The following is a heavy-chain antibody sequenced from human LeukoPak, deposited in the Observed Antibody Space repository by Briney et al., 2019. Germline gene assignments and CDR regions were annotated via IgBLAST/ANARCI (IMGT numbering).Heavy chain of an antibody. J-gene: IGHJ4*02. CDR3: ARDTIYGDYLWGGFDY. CDR2: IYYSGST. CDR1: GGSISSYY. D-gene: IGHD4-17*01. V-gene: IGHV4-59*01. Sequence: PSETLSLTCTVSGGSISSYYWSWIRQPPGKGLEWIGYIYYSGSTNYNPSLKSRVTISVDTSKNQFSLKLSSVAAADTAVYYCARDTIYGDYLWGGFDYWGQGTLVTVSS.